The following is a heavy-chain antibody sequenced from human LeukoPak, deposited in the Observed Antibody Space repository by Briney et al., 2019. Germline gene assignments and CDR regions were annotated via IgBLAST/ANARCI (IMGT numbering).Heavy chain of an antibody. D-gene: IGHD3-9*01. Sequence: PGGSLRLSCAASGFSFSPYSMNWLRQAPGKGLEWVSAISGSGGSTYYADSVKGRFTISRDNSKNTLYLQMNSLRAEDTAVYYCAKETYYDILTGYYHLDYWGQGTLVTVSS. CDR2: ISGSGGST. V-gene: IGHV3-23*01. CDR3: AKETYYDILTGYYHLDY. CDR1: GFSFSPYS. J-gene: IGHJ4*02.